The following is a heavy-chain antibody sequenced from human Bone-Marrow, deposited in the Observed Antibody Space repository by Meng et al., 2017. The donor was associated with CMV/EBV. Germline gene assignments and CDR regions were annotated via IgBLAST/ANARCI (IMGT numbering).Heavy chain of an antibody. J-gene: IGHJ3*02. V-gene: IGHV3-21*01. D-gene: IGHD1/OR15-1a*01. CDR1: GFTFSSYS. Sequence: GESLKISCAASGFTFSSYSMNWVRQAPGKELEWVSSISSSSSYIYYADSVKGRFTISRDNAKNSLYLQMNSLRAEDTAVYYCAREGTADDAFDIWGQGTMVTVSS. CDR2: ISSSSSYI. CDR3: AREGTADDAFDI.